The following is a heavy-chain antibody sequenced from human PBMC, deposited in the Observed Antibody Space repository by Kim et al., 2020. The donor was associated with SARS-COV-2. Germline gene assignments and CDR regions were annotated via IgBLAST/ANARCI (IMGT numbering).Heavy chain of an antibody. J-gene: IGHJ4*02. CDR1: GGSISSSSYY. CDR3: ASEGATMVYAAPVWGPLGL. Sequence: SETLSLTCTVSGGSISSSSYYWGWIRQPPGKGLEWIGSIYYSGSTYYNPSLKSRVTISVDTSKNQFSLKLSSVTAADTAVYYCASEGATMVYAAPVWGPLGLWGQGTLVTVSS. D-gene: IGHD2-8*01. CDR2: IYYSGST. V-gene: IGHV4-39*01.